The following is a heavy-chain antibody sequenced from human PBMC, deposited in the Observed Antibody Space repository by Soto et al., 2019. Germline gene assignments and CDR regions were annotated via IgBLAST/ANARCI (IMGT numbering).Heavy chain of an antibody. CDR2: IIPMLGIA. V-gene: IGHV1-69*02. CDR3: ARGAWFGENYGMDV. CDR1: GGTFSSYT. Sequence: QVQLVPSGAEVKKPGSSVKVSCKASGGTFSSYTISWVRQAPGLGLEWMGRIIPMLGIANYAQKFQGRVTITADKSTSTAYMELSSLRSEDTAVYYCARGAWFGENYGMDVWGQGTTVTVSS. D-gene: IGHD3-10*01. J-gene: IGHJ6*02.